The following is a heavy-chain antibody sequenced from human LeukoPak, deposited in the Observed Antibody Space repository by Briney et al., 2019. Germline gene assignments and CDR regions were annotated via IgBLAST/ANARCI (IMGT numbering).Heavy chain of an antibody. D-gene: IGHD6-19*01. CDR1: GGSISGDY. CDR3: ARDRGSGGGFDY. CDR2: IHYTGNT. V-gene: IGHV4-59*01. Sequence: LETLSVTCTVSGGSISGDYWSWIRQPPGKGLEWIAYIHYTGNTNYNTSLKSRVTISVDTSKNQFSLRLTSVIAADTAVYYCARDRGSGGGFDYWGQGTVDPVSS. J-gene: IGHJ4*02.